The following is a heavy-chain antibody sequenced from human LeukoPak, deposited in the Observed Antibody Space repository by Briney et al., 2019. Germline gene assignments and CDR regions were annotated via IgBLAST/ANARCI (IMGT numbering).Heavy chain of an antibody. D-gene: IGHD6-13*01. CDR1: GFTFSNYL. J-gene: IGHJ4*02. Sequence: PGGSLRLSCAVSGFTFSNYLMHWVRHAPGKGLVWVSRINNEESTISYADSVKGRFTVSRDNAKNTLYLQMNSLRDEDTAVYYCARGYSSNYRVDYWGQGTLVTVSS. CDR2: INNEESTI. CDR3: ARGYSSNYRVDY. V-gene: IGHV3-74*01.